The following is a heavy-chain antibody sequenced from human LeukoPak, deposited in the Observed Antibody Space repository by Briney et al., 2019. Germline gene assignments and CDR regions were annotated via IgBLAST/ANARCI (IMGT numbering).Heavy chain of an antibody. D-gene: IGHD3-16*01. Sequence: PGGSLRLSCAASGFTFSDYSMHWVRQAPGKGLEWVAVISYDGSNKYYVDSVKGRFTISRDNSKNTLYLQMNSLRAEDTAVYYCARAGGGRRMIAFDYWGQGTLVTVSS. CDR1: GFTFSDYS. CDR3: ARAGGGRRMIAFDY. CDR2: ISYDGSNK. J-gene: IGHJ4*02. V-gene: IGHV3-30*04.